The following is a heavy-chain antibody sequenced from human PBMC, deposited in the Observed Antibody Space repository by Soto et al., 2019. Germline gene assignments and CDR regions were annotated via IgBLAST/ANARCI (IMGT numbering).Heavy chain of an antibody. CDR1: GCSIGNSY. D-gene: IGHD3-3*01. V-gene: IGHV4-59*01. Sequence: PSETLSLTCTVSGCSIGNSYWSWIRQPPGKGLEYIGHISYSGSTNYNPSLKSRVTISVDTSKNQFSLKLSSVTAADTAMYYCARGNRGRFLEWLSDYYYGMDVWGQGTTVTVSS. J-gene: IGHJ6*02. CDR3: ARGNRGRFLEWLSDYYYGMDV. CDR2: ISYSGST.